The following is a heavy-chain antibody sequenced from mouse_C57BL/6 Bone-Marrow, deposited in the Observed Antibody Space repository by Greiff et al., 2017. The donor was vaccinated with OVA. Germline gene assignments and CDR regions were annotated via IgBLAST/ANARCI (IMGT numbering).Heavy chain of an antibody. Sequence: LQQPGAELVMPGASVKLSCKASGYTFTSYWMHWVKQRPGQGLEWIGEIDPSDSYTNYNQKFKGKSTLTVDKSSSTAYMQLSSLTSEDSAVYYCARSGNYYGSSFYAMDYWGQGTSVTVSS. CDR2: IDPSDSYT. V-gene: IGHV1-69*01. CDR1: GYTFTSYW. CDR3: ARSGNYYGSSFYAMDY. J-gene: IGHJ4*01. D-gene: IGHD1-1*01.